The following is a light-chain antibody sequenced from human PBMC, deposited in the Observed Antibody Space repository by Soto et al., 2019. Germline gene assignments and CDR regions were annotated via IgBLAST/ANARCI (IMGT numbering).Light chain of an antibody. CDR1: QSVSTN. Sequence: EIVMTQSPATGSLSPVSIATLSCRASQSVSTNLAWYQQKPGQVPRVLIYGASTRAAEIPARFSGSGSGTEFTLTIDSLQSEDFAVYYCQQYNNWPRTFGQGTKVDIK. J-gene: IGKJ1*01. V-gene: IGKV3-15*01. CDR2: GAS. CDR3: QQYNNWPRT.